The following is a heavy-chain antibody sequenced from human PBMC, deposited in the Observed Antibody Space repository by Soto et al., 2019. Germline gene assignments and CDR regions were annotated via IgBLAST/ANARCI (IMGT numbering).Heavy chain of an antibody. D-gene: IGHD5-12*01. CDR2: IIPIFGTA. CDR1: GGTFSSYA. J-gene: IGHJ6*02. CDR3: ARDAGDGYNFHYYYGMDV. V-gene: IGHV1-69*13. Sequence: SVKVSCKASGGTFSSYAISWVRQAPGQGLEWMGGIIPIFGTANYAQKFQGRVTITADESTSTAYMELSSLRSEDTAVYYCARDAGDGYNFHYYYGMDVWGQGTTVTVSS.